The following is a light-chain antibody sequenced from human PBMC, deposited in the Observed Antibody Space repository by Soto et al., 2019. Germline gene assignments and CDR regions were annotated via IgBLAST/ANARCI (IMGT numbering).Light chain of an antibody. Sequence: DIQMTQSPSTLSASIGDRVTITCRASQSITTFLAWYQQKPGKAPQILIYDASKLEPRVPSRLSGGGSGTEFTLTISSLQPDDFATYYCQQYSTYPLTFGGGTKVDIK. J-gene: IGKJ4*01. CDR1: QSITTF. CDR3: QQYSTYPLT. CDR2: DAS. V-gene: IGKV1-5*01.